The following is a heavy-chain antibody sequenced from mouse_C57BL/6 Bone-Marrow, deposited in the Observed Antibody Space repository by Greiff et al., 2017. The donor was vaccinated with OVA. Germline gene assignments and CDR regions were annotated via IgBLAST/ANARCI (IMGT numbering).Heavy chain of an antibody. CDR3: AGDARPPYAMDY. CDR2: IYPGSGST. J-gene: IGHJ4*01. D-gene: IGHD3-3*01. V-gene: IGHV1-55*01. CDR1: GYTFTSYW. Sequence: VKLQQPGAELVKPGASVKLSCKASGYTFTSYWITWVKQRPGQGLEWIGDIYPGSGSTNYNEKFKSKATLTVDTSSSTAYMQLSSLTSEDSAVSDCAGDARPPYAMDYWGQGTSVTVSS.